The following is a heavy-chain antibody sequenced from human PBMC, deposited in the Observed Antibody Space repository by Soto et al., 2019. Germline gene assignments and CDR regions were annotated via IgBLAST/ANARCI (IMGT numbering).Heavy chain of an antibody. V-gene: IGHV4-30-2*01. D-gene: IGHD3-16*01. CDR3: NSLTLGELKFDP. Sequence: QLQLQESGSGLVKPSQTLSLTCAVSGGSISSGGYSWSWIRQPPGKGLEWIGYIYHSGSTYYNPSLKSRVTISVDRSNNQFSLKLSSVTAADTAVYYCNSLTLGELKFDPWGQGTLVTVSS. CDR1: GGSISSGGYS. CDR2: IYHSGST. J-gene: IGHJ5*02.